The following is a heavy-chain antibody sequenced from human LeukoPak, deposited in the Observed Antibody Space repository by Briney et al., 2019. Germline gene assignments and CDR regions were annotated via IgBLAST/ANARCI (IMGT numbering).Heavy chain of an antibody. V-gene: IGHV3-23*01. Sequence: GGSLRLSCAASGFTFSSHAMSGVRQAPGKGLEWVSAISGSGGSTYYADSVKRRFTISRDNSKNTLYLQMNSLRAEDTAVYYCAKGKQLWSFDYWGQGTLVTVSS. J-gene: IGHJ4*02. D-gene: IGHD5-18*01. CDR3: AKGKQLWSFDY. CDR1: GFTFSSHA. CDR2: ISGSGGST.